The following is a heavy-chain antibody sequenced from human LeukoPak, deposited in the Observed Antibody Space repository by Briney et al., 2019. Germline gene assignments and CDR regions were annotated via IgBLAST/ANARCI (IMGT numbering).Heavy chain of an antibody. Sequence: SETLSLTCAVYGGSFSGYYWSWIRQPPGKGLEWIGEINHSGSTNYNPSLKSRVTISVDTSKNQFSLKLSSVTAADTAVYYCAVVSIWELTFDYWGQGTLVTVSS. CDR3: AVVSIWELTFDY. CDR2: INHSGST. V-gene: IGHV4-34*01. D-gene: IGHD1-26*01. CDR1: GGSFSGYY. J-gene: IGHJ4*02.